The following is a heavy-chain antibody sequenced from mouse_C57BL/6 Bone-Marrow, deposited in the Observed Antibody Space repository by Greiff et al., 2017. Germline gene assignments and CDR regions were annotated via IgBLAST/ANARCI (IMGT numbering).Heavy chain of an antibody. CDR3: TTSPYFAMDY. Sequence: VQLQQSGAELVRPGASVKLSCTASGFNIKDDYMHWVKQRPEQGLEWIGWIDPENGATEYASKFQGKATIPADTSSNTAYLQLSSLTSEDTAVYYCTTSPYFAMDYWGQGTSVTVSS. J-gene: IGHJ4*01. CDR1: GFNIKDDY. V-gene: IGHV14-4*01. CDR2: IDPENGAT.